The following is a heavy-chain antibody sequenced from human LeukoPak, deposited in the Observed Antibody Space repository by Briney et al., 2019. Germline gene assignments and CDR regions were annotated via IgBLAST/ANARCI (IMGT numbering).Heavy chain of an antibody. CDR1: GGTFSSYA. CDR2: IIPIFGTA. CDR3: AGVFPLSNWFDP. J-gene: IGHJ5*02. D-gene: IGHD2-21*01. V-gene: IGHV1-69*13. Sequence: SVKVSCKASGGTFSSYAISWVRQTPGQGLEWMGGIIPIFGTANYAQKFQGRVTITADESTSTAYMELSSLRSEDTAVYYCAGVFPLSNWFDPWGQGTLVTVSS.